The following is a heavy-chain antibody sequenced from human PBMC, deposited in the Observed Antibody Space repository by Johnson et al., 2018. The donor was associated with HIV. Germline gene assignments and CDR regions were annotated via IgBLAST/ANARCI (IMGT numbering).Heavy chain of an antibody. CDR3: TTGGVSYYDSDAFDI. V-gene: IGHV3-30*03. D-gene: IGHD1-26*01. Sequence: QPVEPGGGVVQPGRSLTLSFAASVFSSSSYGMHWARQAPGKALEWVAIISYDGSNKYYADSVKARFTISRSKSKNMLFLQMNSLKTEDTAVDYCTTGGVSYYDSDAFDIWGQGTMVTVSS. J-gene: IGHJ3*02. CDR2: ISYDGSNK. CDR1: VFSSSSYG.